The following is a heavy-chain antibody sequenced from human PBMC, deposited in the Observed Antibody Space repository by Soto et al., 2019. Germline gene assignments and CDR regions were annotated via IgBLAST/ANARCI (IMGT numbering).Heavy chain of an antibody. CDR2: IYYSGST. Sequence: SETLSLTCTVSGGSISSYYWSWNRQPPGKGLKWIGYIYYSGSTNYNPSLKSRVTISVDTSKNQFSLKLSSVTAADTAVYYCARAPAPLYSSSYGYTFYDYWGQGTLVSVSS. J-gene: IGHJ4*02. D-gene: IGHD6-13*01. CDR3: ARAPAPLYSSSYGYTFYDY. CDR1: GGSISSYY. V-gene: IGHV4-59*01.